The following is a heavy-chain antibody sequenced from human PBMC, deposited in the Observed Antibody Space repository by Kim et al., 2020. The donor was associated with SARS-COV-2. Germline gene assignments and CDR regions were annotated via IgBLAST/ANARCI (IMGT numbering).Heavy chain of an antibody. J-gene: IGHJ6*02. CDR3: ARDPEWIFFDYYGMDV. Sequence: ASVKFSCKASGYTFTSYAMHWVRQAPGQRLEWMGWINAGNGNTKYSQKFQGRVTITRDTSASTAYMELSSLRSEDTAVYYCARDPEWIFFDYYGMDVWGQGTTVTVSS. CDR2: INAGNGNT. D-gene: IGHD3-3*01. CDR1: GYTFTSYA. V-gene: IGHV1-3*01.